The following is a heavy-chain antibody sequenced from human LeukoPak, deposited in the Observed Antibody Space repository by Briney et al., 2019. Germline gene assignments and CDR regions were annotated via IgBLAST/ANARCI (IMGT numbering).Heavy chain of an antibody. CDR2: IIPIFGTA. Sequence: GASVKVSCKASGGTFSNYAISWVRQAPGQGLEWMGGIIPIFGTANYAQKFQGRVTITADESTSTAYMELSSLRSEDTAVYYCARVFGEMYYYDSDNSGYFDYWGQGTLVTVSS. CDR3: ARVFGEMYYYDSDNSGYFDY. J-gene: IGHJ4*02. CDR1: GGTFSNYA. V-gene: IGHV1-69*13. D-gene: IGHD3-22*01.